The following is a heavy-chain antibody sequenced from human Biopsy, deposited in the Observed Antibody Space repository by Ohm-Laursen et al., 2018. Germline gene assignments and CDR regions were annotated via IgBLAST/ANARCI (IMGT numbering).Heavy chain of an antibody. CDR2: ISWNSASV. CDR1: GFTFDDYA. CDR3: ARDYPSYSSVWYREPIIHC. Sequence: SLRLSCSASGFTFDDYAMHWVRQAPGKGLEWVSGISWNSASVGYADSVKGRFTISRDNAKNSLYLQMNSLRAEDTAVYYCARDYPSYSSVWYREPIIHCWGQGTLVTVSS. V-gene: IGHV3-9*01. D-gene: IGHD6-19*01. J-gene: IGHJ4*02.